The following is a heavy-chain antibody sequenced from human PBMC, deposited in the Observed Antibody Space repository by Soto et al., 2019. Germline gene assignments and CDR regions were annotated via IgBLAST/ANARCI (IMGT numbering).Heavy chain of an antibody. D-gene: IGHD6-19*01. CDR3: ARVSGWYFLDY. J-gene: IGHJ4*02. Sequence: ASVKVSCKASGYTFTNYAMHWVRQAPGQRLEWMGWINPGNGNTKYSQKLQGRVTITRDTSASTAYMDLSNLRSEDTAVYYCARVSGWYFLDYWGQGTLVTVSS. CDR1: GYTFTNYA. CDR2: INPGNGNT. V-gene: IGHV1-3*01.